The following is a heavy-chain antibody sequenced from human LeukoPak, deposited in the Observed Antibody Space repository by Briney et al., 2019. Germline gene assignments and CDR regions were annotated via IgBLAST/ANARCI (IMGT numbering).Heavy chain of an antibody. Sequence: GGSLRLSCAASGFTFSSYGMSWVRQAPGKGLEWVSAIGGSGDKTYYADSVKGRFTISRDNSKNTLYLQMNSLRAEDTAMYYCTKAPAGPEYSSSWKFGYNWFDPWGQGTLVTVSS. D-gene: IGHD6-13*01. CDR2: IGGSGDKT. V-gene: IGHV3-23*01. J-gene: IGHJ5*02. CDR3: TKAPAGPEYSSSWKFGYNWFDP. CDR1: GFTFSSYG.